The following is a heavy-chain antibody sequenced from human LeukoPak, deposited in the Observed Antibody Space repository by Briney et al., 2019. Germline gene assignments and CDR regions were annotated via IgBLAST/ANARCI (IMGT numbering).Heavy chain of an antibody. CDR2: ISVRSNYI. CDR1: GYTFSSYS. D-gene: IGHD6-19*01. CDR3: AKTSYSSGWPLDY. V-gene: IGHV3-21*04. Sequence: GGSLRLSCAASGYTFSSYSINWVRQAPGKGLEWVSSISVRSNYIYYADSVRGRFSISRDDARDSLYLQMNSLRAEDTAVYYCAKTSYSSGWPLDYWGQGTLVTVSS. J-gene: IGHJ4*02.